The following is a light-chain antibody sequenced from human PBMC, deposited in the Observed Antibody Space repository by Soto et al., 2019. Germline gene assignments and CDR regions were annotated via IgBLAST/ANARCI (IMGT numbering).Light chain of an antibody. V-gene: IGKV2-28*01. Sequence: DIVMTQSPLSLPVTPGEPASISCRSHQSLLYSDGRNYLDWYLKKPGQSPQLLIYLGSNRASGVPDRFSGSGSGTDFTLKISRVEPEDVGVYYCMQALQTRTFGQGTKVDIK. CDR3: MQALQTRT. CDR2: LGS. CDR1: QSLLYSDGRNY. J-gene: IGKJ1*01.